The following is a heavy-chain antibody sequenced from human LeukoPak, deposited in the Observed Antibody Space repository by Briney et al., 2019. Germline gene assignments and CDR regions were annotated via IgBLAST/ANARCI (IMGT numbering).Heavy chain of an antibody. CDR3: ARGDTSGYSGSHGMDV. CDR1: GFTFSSYV. Sequence: GSLRLSCAASGFTFSSYVMSWVRQPPGKGLEWIGSIYYSGSTYYNPSLKSRVTISVDTSRNQFSLKLSSVTAADTAVYYCARGDTSGYSGSHGMDVWGQGTTVTVSS. V-gene: IGHV4-39*01. D-gene: IGHD5-12*01. CDR2: IYYSGST. J-gene: IGHJ6*02.